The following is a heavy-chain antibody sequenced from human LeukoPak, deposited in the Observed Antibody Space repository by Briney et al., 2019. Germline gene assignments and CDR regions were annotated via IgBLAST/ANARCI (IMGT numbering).Heavy chain of an antibody. V-gene: IGHV3-33*01. J-gene: IGHJ4*02. CDR1: GFTFSSYG. D-gene: IGHD6-19*01. Sequence: PGGSLRLSCAASGFTFSSYGMHWVRQAPGKGLERVAVIWYDGSNKYYADSVKGRFTISRDNSKNTLYLQMNSLRAEDTAVYYCARGSGSYSSGWYGYWGQGTLVTVSS. CDR2: IWYDGSNK. CDR3: ARGSGSYSSGWYGY.